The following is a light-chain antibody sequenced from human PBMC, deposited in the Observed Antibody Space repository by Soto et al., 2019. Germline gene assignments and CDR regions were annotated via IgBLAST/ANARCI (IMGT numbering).Light chain of an antibody. J-gene: IGLJ3*02. Sequence: QSVLTQPPSASGTPGQSLTISCSGAYSNIGSHYVYWYQHFPGTAPRLLIFRDGQRPSGVPARFFGCKSDTSASLAITGLRSEEEAHYYCAVWYTSMTAWVFGGGTKVTVL. CDR1: YSNIGSHY. V-gene: IGLV1-47*01. CDR3: AVWYTSMTAWV. CDR2: RDG.